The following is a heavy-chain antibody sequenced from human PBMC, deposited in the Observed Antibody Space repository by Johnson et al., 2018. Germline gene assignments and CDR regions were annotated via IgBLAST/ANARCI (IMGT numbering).Heavy chain of an antibody. V-gene: IGHV3-21*01. J-gene: IGHJ3*02. CDR1: GFTFSSYS. D-gene: IGHD2-8*01. CDR3: ASLRYCTNGVCYHAFDI. Sequence: VQLVQSGGGMVQPGGSLILSCAASGFTFSSYSMNWVRQAPGKGLEWVSSISSSSSYIYYADSVKGRFTISRDNAKNSLYLQMNSLRAEDTAVYYCASLRYCTNGVCYHAFDIWGQGTMVTVSS. CDR2: ISSSSSYI.